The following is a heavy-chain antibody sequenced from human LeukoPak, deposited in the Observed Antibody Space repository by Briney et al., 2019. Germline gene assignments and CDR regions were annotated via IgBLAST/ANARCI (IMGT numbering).Heavy chain of an antibody. D-gene: IGHD3-22*01. Sequence: PGGSLRLSCAASGFTFSSYAMGWVRQAPGKGLEWVSTINNRGTSTYYADSVKGRFTNSRDNSKNTLSLQMNSLRAEDTAIYFCAKRAVVDRYYFDYWGQGTLVTVSS. CDR1: GFTFSSYA. CDR3: AKRAVVDRYYFDY. CDR2: INNRGTST. J-gene: IGHJ4*02. V-gene: IGHV3-23*01.